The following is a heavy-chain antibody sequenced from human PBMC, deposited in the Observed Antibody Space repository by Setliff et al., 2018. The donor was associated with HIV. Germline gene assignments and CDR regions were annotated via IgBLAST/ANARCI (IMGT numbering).Heavy chain of an antibody. V-gene: IGHV4-59*10. CDR1: GGSFSGYY. CDR3: ARVDVYCSGGSCYYYFDY. J-gene: IGHJ4*02. CDR2: IYTKGYT. Sequence: SETLSLTCAVYGGSFSGYYWTWISQPPGKGLEWIGSIYTKGYTNYNPSLKSRVTISVDTSKNQFSLKLSSVTAADTAVYYCARVDVYCSGGSCYYYFDYWGQGTLVTVSS. D-gene: IGHD2-15*01.